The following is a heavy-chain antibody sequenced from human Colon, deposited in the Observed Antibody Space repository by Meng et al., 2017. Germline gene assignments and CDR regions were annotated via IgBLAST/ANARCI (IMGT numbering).Heavy chain of an antibody. CDR2: INPDGSEK. CDR3: ARDPLFSAFDI. CDR1: GFTFSSSW. Sequence: GESLKISCAASGFTFSSSWMAWVRQTPGKGLEWVANINPDGSEKNHVDSVKGRFTVSRDNAETSLYLQMTSPRVEDTAIYYCARDPLFSAFDIWGQGTMVTVSS. V-gene: IGHV3-7*01. D-gene: IGHD2/OR15-2a*01. J-gene: IGHJ3*02.